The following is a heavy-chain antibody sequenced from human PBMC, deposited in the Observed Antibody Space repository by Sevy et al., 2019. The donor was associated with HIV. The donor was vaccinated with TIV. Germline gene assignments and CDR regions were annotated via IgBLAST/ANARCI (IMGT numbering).Heavy chain of an antibody. V-gene: IGHV4-34*01. D-gene: IGHD2-21*01. CDR1: GGSFSGYY. CDR3: ARGGRVAINFDY. CDR2: INHSGST. J-gene: IGHJ4*02. Sequence: SETLSLTCAVYGGSFSGYYWSWIRQPPGKGLEWIGEINHSGSTNYNPSLKSRVTISVDTSKNHFSLKRSSVTAADMAVYYCARGGRVAINFDYWGQGTLVTVSS.